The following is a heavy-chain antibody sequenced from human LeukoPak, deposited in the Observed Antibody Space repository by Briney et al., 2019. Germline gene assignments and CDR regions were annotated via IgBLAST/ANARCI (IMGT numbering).Heavy chain of an antibody. CDR1: GYTFTSYD. D-gene: IGHD2/OR15-2a*01. CDR3: ARGRGSRGFYDY. J-gene: IGHJ4*02. Sequence: ASVKVSRKASGYTFTSYDINWVRQATGQGLEWMGWMNPNSGNTGYAQKFQGRVTMTRNTSISTAYMELSSLRSEDTAVYYCARGRGSRGFYDYWGQGTLVTVSS. CDR2: MNPNSGNT. V-gene: IGHV1-8*01.